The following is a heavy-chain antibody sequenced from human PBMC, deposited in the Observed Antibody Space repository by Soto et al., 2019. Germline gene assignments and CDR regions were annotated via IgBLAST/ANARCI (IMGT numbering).Heavy chain of an antibody. D-gene: IGHD3-22*01. CDR3: ARGSSYYYDSSGYDDAFDI. CDR2: INPNSGGT. V-gene: IGHV1-2*04. Sequence: ASVKVSCKASGYTFTGYYMHWVRQAPGQGLEWMGWINPNSGGTNYAQKFQGWVTMTRDTSISTAYMELSRLRSDDTAVYYCARGSSYYYDSSGYDDAFDIWGQGTMVTVSS. CDR1: GYTFTGYY. J-gene: IGHJ3*02.